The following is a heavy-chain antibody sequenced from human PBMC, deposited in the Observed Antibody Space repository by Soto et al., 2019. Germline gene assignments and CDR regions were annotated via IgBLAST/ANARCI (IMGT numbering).Heavy chain of an antibody. J-gene: IGHJ5*02. CDR3: ARQLSGSWYNWFDP. CDR1: GFSVTANS. V-gene: IGHV3-53*01. Sequence: GGSLRLSCAASGFSVTANSMSWVRQAPGKGLEWVSVMHSDVTTYYADSVRGRFIISRDNSKNTLYLQMSNLRGEDTARYFCARQLSGSWYNWFDPWGQGTLVTVSS. CDR2: MHSDVTT. D-gene: IGHD6-13*01.